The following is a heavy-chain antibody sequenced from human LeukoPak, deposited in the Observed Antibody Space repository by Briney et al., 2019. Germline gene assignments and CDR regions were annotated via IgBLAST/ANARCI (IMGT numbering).Heavy chain of an antibody. Sequence: GGSLRLSCAASGFTFSGYGMHWVRQAPGKGLEWVAVIWYDGSNKYYADSVKGRFTISRDNSKNTLYLQMNSLRAEDTAVYYCARENYDILTGYYSGSGWFDPWGQGTLVTVSS. CDR3: ARENYDILTGYYSGSGWFDP. CDR1: GFTFSGYG. J-gene: IGHJ5*02. V-gene: IGHV3-33*08. D-gene: IGHD3-9*01. CDR2: IWYDGSNK.